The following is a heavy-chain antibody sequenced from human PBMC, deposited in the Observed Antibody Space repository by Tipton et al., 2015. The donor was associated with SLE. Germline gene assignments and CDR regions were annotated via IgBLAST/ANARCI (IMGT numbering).Heavy chain of an antibody. V-gene: IGHV4-4*07. CDR2: LYTSGST. Sequence: TLSLTCTVSGDSIRSYSWSWIRQPAGKGLEWIGRLYTSGSTNYNPSLKSRLTMSVDTSMKQISLKLTSVTAADTAVYYCARVWSWVVDWGQGTLVTVSS. CDR1: GDSIRSYS. J-gene: IGHJ4*02. CDR3: ARVWSWVVD. D-gene: IGHD2-15*01.